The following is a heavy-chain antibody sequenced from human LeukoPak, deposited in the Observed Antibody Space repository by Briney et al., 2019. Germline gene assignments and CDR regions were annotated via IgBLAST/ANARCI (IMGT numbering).Heavy chain of an antibody. Sequence: SETLSLTCTVSGVSISSYYWSWIRQPPGKGLEWIGYIYYSGSTNYNPSLKSRVTISVDTSKNQFSLKLSSVTAADTAVYYCARLTIAAAGTSFDYWGQGTLVTVSS. CDR3: ARLTIAAAGTSFDY. CDR2: IYYSGST. V-gene: IGHV4-59*08. CDR1: GVSISSYY. D-gene: IGHD6-13*01. J-gene: IGHJ4*02.